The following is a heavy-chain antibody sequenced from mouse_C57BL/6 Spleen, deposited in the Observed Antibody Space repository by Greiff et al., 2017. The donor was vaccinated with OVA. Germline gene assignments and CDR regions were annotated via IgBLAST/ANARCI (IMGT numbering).Heavy chain of an antibody. V-gene: IGHV1-52*01. CDR3: ARVITTVVDPAWFAY. J-gene: IGHJ3*01. D-gene: IGHD1-1*01. Sequence: QVQLQQPGAELVRPGSSVKLSCKASGYTFTSYWMHWVKQRPIQGLEWIGNIDPSDSETHYNQKFKDKATLTVDKSSSTAYMQLSSLTSEDSAVYYCARVITTVVDPAWFAYWGQGTLVTVSA. CDR1: GYTFTSYW. CDR2: IDPSDSET.